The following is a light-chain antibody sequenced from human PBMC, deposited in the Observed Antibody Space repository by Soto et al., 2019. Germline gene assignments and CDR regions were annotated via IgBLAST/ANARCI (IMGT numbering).Light chain of an antibody. Sequence: QSALTQPASVSGSPGQSITISCTGTSSDVGAYNYVSWYQHHPGKAPKLMIYEVTNRPSGVSNRFSGSKSGNTASLTISGLQAEDEADYYCSSNTSSSTPVVFGGGTKVTVL. CDR1: SSDVGAYNY. J-gene: IGLJ2*01. V-gene: IGLV2-14*01. CDR3: SSNTSSSTPVV. CDR2: EVT.